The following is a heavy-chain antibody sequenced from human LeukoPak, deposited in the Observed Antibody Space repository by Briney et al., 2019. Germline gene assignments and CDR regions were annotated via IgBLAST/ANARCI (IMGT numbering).Heavy chain of an antibody. V-gene: IGHV3-53*01. Sequence: GGSLRLSCAASGITVSNNYMSWVRQAPGKGLDWVSVMYVGGRTFYADSVQGRFTITRDNSKNTLYLQMNSLRVEDTAVYYCAREGHLGKYFDLWGRGTQVTVSS. CDR1: GITVSNNY. J-gene: IGHJ2*01. D-gene: IGHD3-16*01. CDR3: AREGHLGKYFDL. CDR2: MYVGGRT.